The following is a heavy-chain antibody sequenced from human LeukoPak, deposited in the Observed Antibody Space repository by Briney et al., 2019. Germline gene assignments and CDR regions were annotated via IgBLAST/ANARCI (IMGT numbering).Heavy chain of an antibody. CDR1: GGSFSGYY. D-gene: IGHD3-9*01. V-gene: IGHV4-34*01. Sequence: SETLSLTCAVYGGSFSGYYWSWIRQPPGKGLEWIGEINHSGSTNYNPSLKSRVTMSVDTSKNQFSLKPNSVTAADTAVYYCARDYDVLTAYPPTQLFDPWGQGTLVTVSS. CDR3: ARDYDVLTAYPPTQLFDP. CDR2: INHSGST. J-gene: IGHJ5*02.